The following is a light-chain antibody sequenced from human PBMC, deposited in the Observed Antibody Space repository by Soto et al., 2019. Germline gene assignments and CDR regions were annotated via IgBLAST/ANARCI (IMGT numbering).Light chain of an antibody. CDR3: QQRNDWPIT. CDR1: QNIGTY. CDR2: DAS. V-gene: IGKV3-11*01. Sequence: EFVLTQSPATLSLSPGERATLSCRASQNIGTYLVWYQHKPGQTPRLLIYDASKRATGIPARFSDSGSGTDFTLTISRLEPEDFAVYFCQQRNDWPITFGQGTRLDMK. J-gene: IGKJ5*01.